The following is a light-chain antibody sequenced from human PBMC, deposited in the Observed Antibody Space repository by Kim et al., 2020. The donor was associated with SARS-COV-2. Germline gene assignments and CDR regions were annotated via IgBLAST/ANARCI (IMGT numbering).Light chain of an antibody. V-gene: IGKV3-11*01. Sequence: LSPGERATLSCRASQSVSSYLAWYQQKPGQAPRLLIYDASNRATGILARFSGSGSGTDFTLTISSLEPEDFAVYYCKQRSNWPRTVGQGTKVDIK. CDR1: QSVSSY. J-gene: IGKJ1*01. CDR3: KQRSNWPRT. CDR2: DAS.